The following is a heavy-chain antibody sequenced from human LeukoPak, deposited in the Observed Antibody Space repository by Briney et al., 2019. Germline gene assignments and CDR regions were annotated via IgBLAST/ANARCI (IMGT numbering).Heavy chain of an antibody. D-gene: IGHD3/OR15-3a*01. Sequence: SETLSLTCTVSGGSISSYYWSWIRQPPGKGLEWIGYIYYSGSTNYNPSLKSRVTISVDTSKNQFSLKLSSVTAADTAVYYCARIGPLIDYWGQGTLVTVSS. V-gene: IGHV4-59*01. CDR3: ARIGPLIDY. CDR1: GGSISSYY. J-gene: IGHJ4*02. CDR2: IYYSGST.